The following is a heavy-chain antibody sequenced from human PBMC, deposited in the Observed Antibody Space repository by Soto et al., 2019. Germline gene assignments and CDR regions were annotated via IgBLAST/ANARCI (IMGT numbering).Heavy chain of an antibody. CDR1: GFTFSSYD. J-gene: IGHJ3*02. Sequence: GGSLRLSCAASGFTFSSYDMHWVRQATGKGLEWVSAIGTAGDTYYPGSVKGRFTISRENAKNSLYLQMNSLRAEDTAVYYCARCSVWGYAFDIWGQGTMVTVSS. V-gene: IGHV3-13*01. CDR2: IGTAGDT. D-gene: IGHD3-16*01. CDR3: ARCSVWGYAFDI.